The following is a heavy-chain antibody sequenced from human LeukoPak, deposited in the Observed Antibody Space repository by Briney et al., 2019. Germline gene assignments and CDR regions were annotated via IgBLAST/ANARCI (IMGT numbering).Heavy chain of an antibody. CDR3: ARGSSSFDY. Sequence: PGGSLRLSCAASGFTLSDHYMDWVRQSPGKGLEWVGRIRNRANSYAREHAASVKGRFTISRDNAKNSLYLQMNSLRAEDTAVYYCARGSSSFDYWGQGTLVTVSS. V-gene: IGHV3-72*01. CDR1: GFTLSDHY. D-gene: IGHD6-13*01. CDR2: IRNRANSYAR. J-gene: IGHJ4*02.